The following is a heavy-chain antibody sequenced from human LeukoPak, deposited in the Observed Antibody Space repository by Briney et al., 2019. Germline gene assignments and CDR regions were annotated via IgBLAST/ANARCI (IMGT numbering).Heavy chain of an antibody. CDR1: GVSFSGYY. CDR2: INHSGST. J-gene: IGHJ3*02. D-gene: IGHD1-26*01. CDR3: ARVRSGPRELLLHNAFDI. V-gene: IGHV4-34*01. Sequence: KASETLSLTCAVYGVSFSGYYWSWIRQPPGKGLEWIGEINHSGSTNYNPSLKSRVTISVDTSKNQFSLKLSSVTAADTAVYCCARVRSGPRELLLHNAFDIWGQGTMVTVSS.